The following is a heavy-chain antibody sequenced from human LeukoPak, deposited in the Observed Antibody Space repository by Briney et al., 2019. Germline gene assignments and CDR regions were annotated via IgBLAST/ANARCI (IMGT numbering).Heavy chain of an antibody. J-gene: IGHJ4*02. CDR2: IYYSGST. CDR1: GGSISSYY. Sequence: SETLSLTCSVSGGSISSYYWSWIRQPPGKGLEWIGYIYYSGSTNYNPSLKSRVTISVDTSKNQFSLKLSSVTAADTAVYYCARHRGSSGYYPLDYWGQGTLVTVSS. V-gene: IGHV4-59*08. CDR3: ARHRGSSGYYPLDY. D-gene: IGHD3-22*01.